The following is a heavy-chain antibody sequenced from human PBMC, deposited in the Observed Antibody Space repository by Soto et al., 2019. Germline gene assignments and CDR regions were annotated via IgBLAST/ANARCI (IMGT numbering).Heavy chain of an antibody. CDR2: MLNDGNNK. CDR3: ARDDEGGSYCDLGY. J-gene: IGHJ4*02. D-gene: IGHD3-10*01. V-gene: IGHV3-30-3*01. Sequence: QVQLVESGGGVVQPGRSLRLSCAASGFTFSNYIMHWVRQAPGKGLEWVAIMLNDGNNKYYADSVKGRFTISRDNSENPMYLQMNSLRTEETAIYYCARDDEGGSYCDLGYWGQGTLVTVSS. CDR1: GFTFSNYI.